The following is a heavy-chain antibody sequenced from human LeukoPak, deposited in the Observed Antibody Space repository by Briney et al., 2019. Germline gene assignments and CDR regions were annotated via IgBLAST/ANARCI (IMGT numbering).Heavy chain of an antibody. V-gene: IGHV3-74*01. CDR3: VRVDSNWYPDC. CDR2: INSDGSST. CDR1: GFTFSSYW. Sequence: PGGSLRLSCAASGFTFSSYWMHWVRQAPGKGLVWVSRINSDGSSTSYADSVKDRFTISRDNAKNTLYLQMNSLRAEDTAVYYCVRVDSNWYPDCWGQGTLVTVSS. J-gene: IGHJ4*02. D-gene: IGHD6-13*01.